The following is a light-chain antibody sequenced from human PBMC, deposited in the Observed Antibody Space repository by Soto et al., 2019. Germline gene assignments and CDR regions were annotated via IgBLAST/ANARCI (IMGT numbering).Light chain of an antibody. J-gene: IGLJ1*01. Sequence: QSALTQPASVSGSPGQSITISCTVTSSDVGDNNYVSWYQQHPGKAPKLMIYDVTHRPSGISDRFSGSKSGNTASLTISGLQAEDEADSSCSSYTSSSTLYVFGTGTKLTVL. CDR2: DVT. CDR3: SSYTSSSTLYV. CDR1: SSDVGDNNY. V-gene: IGLV2-14*01.